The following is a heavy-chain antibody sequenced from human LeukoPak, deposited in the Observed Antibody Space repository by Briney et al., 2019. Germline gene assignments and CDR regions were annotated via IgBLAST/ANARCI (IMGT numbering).Heavy chain of an antibody. CDR2: IYTSWST. J-gene: IGHJ6*03. Sequence: SETLSHTFTVSGGSIRSYYWRWIRQPAGKGLEWIGRIYTSWSTNYNPSLKSRVTMSVDTYKHQFSLKQSTETAADTAVYYCARVLGLVVAARGYYYYLYGWGKGTTVTISS. D-gene: IGHD2-15*01. V-gene: IGHV4-4*07. CDR3: ARVLGLVVAARGYYYYLYG. CDR1: GGSIRSYY.